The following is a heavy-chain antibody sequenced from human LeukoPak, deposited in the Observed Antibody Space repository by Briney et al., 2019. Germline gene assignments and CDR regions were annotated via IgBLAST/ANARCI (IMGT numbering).Heavy chain of an antibody. D-gene: IGHD2-2*01. Sequence: PGGSLRLSCAASGFTFSSYAMSWVRQAPGKGLEWVSAISGSGGSTYYADSVKGRFTISRDNSKNTLYLQMNSLKTEDTAVYYCATRSSTSSDFYYFDYWGQGIHVTVSS. V-gene: IGHV3-23*01. CDR1: GFTFSSYA. J-gene: IGHJ4*02. CDR3: ATRSSTSSDFYYFDY. CDR2: ISGSGGST.